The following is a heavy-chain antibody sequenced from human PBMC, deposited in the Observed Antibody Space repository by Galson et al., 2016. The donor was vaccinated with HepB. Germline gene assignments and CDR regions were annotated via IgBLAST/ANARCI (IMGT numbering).Heavy chain of an antibody. V-gene: IGHV3-7*01. CDR3: ARDGGYFKFDH. D-gene: IGHD5-12*01. CDR1: GFTFRSYW. Sequence: SLRLSCAASGFTFRSYWMTWVRQAPGKGLEWVAHLHPNGGDKSYVDSVKGRFIISRDNAESLLYLQMNSLRAEDTAVYYFARDGGYFKFDHWGQGILVTVSS. J-gene: IGHJ4*02. CDR2: LHPNGGDK.